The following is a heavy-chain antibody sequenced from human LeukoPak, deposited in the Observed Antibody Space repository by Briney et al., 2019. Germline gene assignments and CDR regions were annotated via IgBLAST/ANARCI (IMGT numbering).Heavy chain of an antibody. D-gene: IGHD3-10*01. CDR2: IYYSGST. CDR1: GGSISSSNDY. J-gene: IGHJ3*02. Sequence: SETLSLTRTVSGGSISSSNDYWGWIRQPPGKGLEWIGYIYYSGSTNYNPSLKSRVTISVDTSKNQFSLKLSSVTAADTAVYYCASDYYGSGSPDAFDIWGQGTMVTVSS. V-gene: IGHV4-61*05. CDR3: ASDYYGSGSPDAFDI.